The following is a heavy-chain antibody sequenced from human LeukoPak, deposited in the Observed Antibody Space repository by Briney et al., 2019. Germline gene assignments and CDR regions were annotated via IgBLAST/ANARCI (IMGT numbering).Heavy chain of an antibody. CDR2: INTGSNTI. V-gene: IGHV3-48*04. J-gene: IGHJ3*02. D-gene: IGHD1-26*01. Sequence: GGSLRLSCAASGFTFSSYNMDWVRQAPGKGLEWVSYINTGSNTIYYADSVKGRFTISRDNAANSLHLQMNSLRAEDTAVYYCARDGELGSPADAFDIWGQGTMVTVSS. CDR3: ARDGELGSPADAFDI. CDR1: GFTFSSYN.